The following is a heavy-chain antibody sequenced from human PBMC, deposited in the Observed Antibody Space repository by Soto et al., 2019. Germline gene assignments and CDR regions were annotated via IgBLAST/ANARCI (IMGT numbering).Heavy chain of an antibody. CDR1: GYTFTSLD. J-gene: IGHJ4*02. V-gene: IGHV1-8*01. Sequence: QVQLVQSGAEVKQPGASVKVSCRTSGYTFTSLDIHWVRQASGQGPEWMGWMSPNSGNTAYAQKFQGRVTMTRNTSIRTAYMELSNLXSEXXXXXXXXXXXXXXXXXDWGQGTLVTVSS. CDR3: XXXXXXXXXXD. CDR2: MSPNSGNT.